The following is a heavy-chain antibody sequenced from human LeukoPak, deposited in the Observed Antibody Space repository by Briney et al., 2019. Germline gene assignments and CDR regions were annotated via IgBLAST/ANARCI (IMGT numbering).Heavy chain of an antibody. CDR2: IKSKTDGGTT. V-gene: IGHV3-15*01. CDR1: GFTFSNAW. CDR3: TTGSPWLQFLTDNWFDP. Sequence: GGSLRLSCAASGFTFSNAWMSWVRQAPGKGLEWVGRIKSKTDGGTTDYAAPVKGRFTISRDDSKNTLYLQMNSLKTEDTAVYYCTTGSPWLQFLTDNWFDPWGQGTLVTVSS. D-gene: IGHD5-24*01. J-gene: IGHJ5*02.